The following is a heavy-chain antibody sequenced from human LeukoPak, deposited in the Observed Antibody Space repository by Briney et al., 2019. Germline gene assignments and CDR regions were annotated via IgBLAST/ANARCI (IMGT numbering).Heavy chain of an antibody. V-gene: IGHV3-33*06. CDR1: GFTLSTYG. CDR3: PNALSSSWFDGLDN. Sequence: GGSLRLSCAASGFTLSTYGMYWVRQAPGKGLEWMAVIWNDGSNKHYADSVKGRFTISRDNSKTTLDLQLNSLRAEDTDVYYCPNALSSSWFDGLDNWGQGTLDTVSS. D-gene: IGHD6-13*01. CDR2: IWNDGSNK. J-gene: IGHJ4*02.